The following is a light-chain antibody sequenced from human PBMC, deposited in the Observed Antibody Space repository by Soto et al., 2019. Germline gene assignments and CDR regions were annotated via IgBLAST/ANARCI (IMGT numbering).Light chain of an antibody. Sequence: DIQMTQSPSSLSASVGDRVTITCQASQDISKYLNWYQQKPGKAPKILIYDVSVLEAGVPSRFSGVGSGTHFTLTISSLQAEDAATYYCQQFDNLPLTFAGGTKVEIK. CDR1: QDISKY. V-gene: IGKV1-33*01. J-gene: IGKJ4*01. CDR2: DVS. CDR3: QQFDNLPLT.